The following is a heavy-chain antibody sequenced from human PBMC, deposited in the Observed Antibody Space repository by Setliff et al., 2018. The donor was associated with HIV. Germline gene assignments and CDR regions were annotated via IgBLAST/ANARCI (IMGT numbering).Heavy chain of an antibody. CDR2: IYTSGST. CDR3: ARRIDNSGSFPDKNWFDT. CDR1: GGSISSYY. J-gene: IGHJ5*02. Sequence: SETLSLTCTVSGGSISSYYWSWIRQPAGKGLEWIGRIYTSGSTNYNPSLKSRVTMSVDTSKNQFSLKVNSVTAADTAVYYCARRIDNSGSFPDKNWFDTWGQGSLVTVSS. V-gene: IGHV4-4*07. D-gene: IGHD3-10*01.